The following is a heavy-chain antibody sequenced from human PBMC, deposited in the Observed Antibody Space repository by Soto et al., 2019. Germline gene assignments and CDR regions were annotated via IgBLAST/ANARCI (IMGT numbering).Heavy chain of an antibody. CDR2: IKYDGSST. J-gene: IGHJ4*02. CDR3: ARGGWGANFFDS. Sequence: EVQLVESGGGLVQPGGSLRLSCAASGFTFSNSWMHWVRQAPGKGLVWVSRIKYDGSSTSYADSVKGRCTISRDNAKNTLYLQMNSLRGEDTAVYYCARGGWGANFFDSWGQGTLVTVSS. CDR1: GFTFSNSW. D-gene: IGHD1-26*01. V-gene: IGHV3-74*01.